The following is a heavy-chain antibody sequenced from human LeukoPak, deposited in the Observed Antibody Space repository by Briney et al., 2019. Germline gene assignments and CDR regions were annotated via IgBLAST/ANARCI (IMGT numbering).Heavy chain of an antibody. CDR3: ARNKPWIQDWFDP. CDR2: INPSGGST. CDR1: GYTFTSYY. D-gene: IGHD5-18*01. J-gene: IGHJ5*02. Sequence: WASVTVSYTASGYTFTSYYMHWVRQAPGQGLEWMGIINPSGGSTSYAQKFQGRVTMTRDMSTSTVYMELSSLRSGDTAVYYCARNKPWIQDWFDPWGQGTLVTVSS. V-gene: IGHV1-46*01.